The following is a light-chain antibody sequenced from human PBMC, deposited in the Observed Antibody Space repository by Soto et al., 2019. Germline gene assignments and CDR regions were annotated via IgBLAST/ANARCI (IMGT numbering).Light chain of an antibody. CDR3: AACDDSRGEV. V-gene: IGLV1-47*01. Sequence: QSVLTQPPSASGTPGQRVTISCSGSSSNIGNNDVYWYQQLPGTAPKLVVYKNNQRPSGVPDRFSGSKSGTSASLAISGLRSEDEADYYCAACDDSRGEVFGTGTKLTVL. J-gene: IGLJ1*01. CDR2: KNN. CDR1: SSNIGNND.